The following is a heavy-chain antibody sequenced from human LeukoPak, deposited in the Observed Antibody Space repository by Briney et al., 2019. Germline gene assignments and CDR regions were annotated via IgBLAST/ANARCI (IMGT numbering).Heavy chain of an antibody. CDR1: GGSISSDY. V-gene: IGHV4-59*01. D-gene: IGHD2-2*01. Sequence: SETLSLTCTVSGGSISSDYWSWIRQSPGKGLEWIGYIYYSGNTNNNPSLKSRLTISVDTSKNQFPLKLTSVTAADTAVYYCARLPGVGYCSSTSCYALDAFTIWGQGTMVTVSS. CDR2: IYYSGNT. J-gene: IGHJ3*02. CDR3: ARLPGVGYCSSTSCYALDAFTI.